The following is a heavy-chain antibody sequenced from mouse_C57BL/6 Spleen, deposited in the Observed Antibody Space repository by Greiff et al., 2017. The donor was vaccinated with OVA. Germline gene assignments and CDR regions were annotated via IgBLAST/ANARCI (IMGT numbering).Heavy chain of an antibody. CDR2: IDPETGGT. Sequence: QVHVKQSGAELVRPGASVTLSCKASGYTFTDYEMHWVKQTPVHGLEWIGAIDPETGGTAYNQKFKGKAILTADKSSSTAYMELRSLTSEDSAVYYCPTGTEDFDYWGQGTTLTVSS. V-gene: IGHV1-15*01. CDR3: PTGTEDFDY. D-gene: IGHD4-1*01. J-gene: IGHJ2*01. CDR1: GYTFTDYE.